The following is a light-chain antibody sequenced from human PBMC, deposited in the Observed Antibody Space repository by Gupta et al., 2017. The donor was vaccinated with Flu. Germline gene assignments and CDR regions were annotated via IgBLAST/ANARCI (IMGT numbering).Light chain of an antibody. CDR1: QGISSY. Sequence: IRMTQSPFSCSASTGDRVTSTCRASQGISSYLAWYQQKPGKAPKLLIYAASTSQRRVPSRFSGSGSGTDFTLTISCLQTEDFPPYYCHQDYSYLKAFGQGTKVEIK. CDR2: AAS. CDR3: HQDYSYLKA. V-gene: IGKV1-8*01. J-gene: IGKJ1*01.